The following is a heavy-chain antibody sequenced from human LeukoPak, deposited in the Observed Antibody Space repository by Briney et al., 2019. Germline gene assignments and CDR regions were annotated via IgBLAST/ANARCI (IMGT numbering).Heavy chain of an antibody. Sequence: PGGSLRLSCAASGFTFSSYSMNWVRQAPGKGLEWISYISSSASSRYYADSVKGRFTISRYNAKNSLYLQMNSLRAEDTAVYYCAREAVDSLDYYYGMDVWGQGTTVTVSS. CDR3: AREAVDSLDYYYGMDV. J-gene: IGHJ6*02. CDR1: GFTFSSYS. V-gene: IGHV3-48*04. CDR2: ISSSASSR. D-gene: IGHD3-9*01.